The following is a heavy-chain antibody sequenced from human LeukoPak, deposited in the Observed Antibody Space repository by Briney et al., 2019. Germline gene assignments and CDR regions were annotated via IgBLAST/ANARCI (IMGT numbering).Heavy chain of an antibody. V-gene: IGHV4-34*01. Sequence: PSETLSLTCAVYGGSFSGYYWSWIRQPPGKGLEWIGEINHSGSTNYNPSLKSRVSISVDTSKNQFSLKLSSVTAADTAVYFCARDYVGVAGTFDYWGQGTLVTVSS. CDR2: INHSGST. CDR1: GGSFSGYY. CDR3: ARDYVGVAGTFDY. J-gene: IGHJ4*02. D-gene: IGHD6-19*01.